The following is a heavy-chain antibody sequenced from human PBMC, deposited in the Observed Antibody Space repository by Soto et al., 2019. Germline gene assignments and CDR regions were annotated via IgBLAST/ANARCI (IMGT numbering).Heavy chain of an antibody. CDR1: GFSLSTSGEA. CDR3: AHRKGGTFDY. CDR2: IYWNDEK. V-gene: IGHV2-5*01. Sequence: QITLKESGPTLVKPTQTLTLTCTFSGFSLSTSGEAVGWIRQPPGKALEWLALIYWNDEKHSTPSLRSRLTITKGTSKNQVVLTMTNMDPVDTATFYCAHRKGGTFDYWGQGTLVTVSS. J-gene: IGHJ4*02. D-gene: IGHD1-26*01.